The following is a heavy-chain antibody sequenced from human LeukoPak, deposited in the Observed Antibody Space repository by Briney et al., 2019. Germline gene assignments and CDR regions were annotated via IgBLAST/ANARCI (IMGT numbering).Heavy chain of an antibody. Sequence: SETLSLTRTVSGGSISSYYWSWLRQPPGKGLEWIGYIYYSESTNYNPSLKSRVTISVDTSKNQFSLKLSSVTAADTAVYYCASYDFWSGYHDYWGQGTLVTVSS. V-gene: IGHV4-59*01. D-gene: IGHD3-3*01. CDR2: IYYSEST. CDR3: ASYDFWSGYHDY. CDR1: GGSISSYY. J-gene: IGHJ4*02.